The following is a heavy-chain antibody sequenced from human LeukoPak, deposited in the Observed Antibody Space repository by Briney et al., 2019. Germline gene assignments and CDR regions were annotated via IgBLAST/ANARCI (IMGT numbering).Heavy chain of an antibody. Sequence: PGGSLRLSCAGSGFTVSSNYMNWVRQAPGKGLEWVSGIFGSGGSTHYADSVKGRFTISRDNSKNTVYLQMNSLRAEDTAVYYCAKTTTGYSSGRFPGWPVDYWGQGTLVTVSS. CDR3: AKTTTGYSSGRFPGWPVDY. J-gene: IGHJ4*02. V-gene: IGHV3-23*01. CDR2: IFGSGGST. D-gene: IGHD6-25*01. CDR1: GFTVSSNY.